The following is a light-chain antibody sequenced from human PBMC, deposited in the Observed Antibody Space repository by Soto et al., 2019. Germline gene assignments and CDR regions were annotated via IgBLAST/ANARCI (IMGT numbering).Light chain of an antibody. CDR1: QIISGW. J-gene: IGKJ2*02. CDR2: DAS. Sequence: DIQMTQSPSTLSASVCDRFTITCRASQIISGWLAWYQQIQGKAPKHLVYDASTLQSGVPSRFSGSGSGTEFTLTIRRLQPDDFASYHCQQYKRGTFGQGTKLEIK. CDR3: QQYKRGT. V-gene: IGKV1-5*01.